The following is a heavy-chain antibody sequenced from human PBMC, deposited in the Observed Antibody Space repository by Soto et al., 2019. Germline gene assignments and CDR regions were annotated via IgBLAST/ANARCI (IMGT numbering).Heavy chain of an antibody. CDR3: EAEMTFGKLSVV. D-gene: IGHD3-16*02. J-gene: IGHJ6*02. CDR1: GDTDTNYV. Sequence: SVKVSCKASGDTDTNYVISWVRQAPGQGLEWMGGIFPKFGTTYSAQKLQDRLTITADESTSTVYTQLSSLRLDDTAVYYCEAEMTFGKLSVVWGQGTTVTVSS. CDR2: IFPKFGTT. V-gene: IGHV1-69*13.